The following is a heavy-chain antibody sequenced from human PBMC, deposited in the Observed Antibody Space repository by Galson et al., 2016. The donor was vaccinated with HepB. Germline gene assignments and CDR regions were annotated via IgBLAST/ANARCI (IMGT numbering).Heavy chain of an antibody. CDR2: IYSSGDT. V-gene: IGHV3-NL1*01. CDR1: GFTFSSYG. Sequence: SLRLSCAASGFTFSSYGVHWVRQAPGKGLEWVSIIYSSGDTYYADSVQGRFTISRDNSKNTLYLQMNSLRVEDTAVYYCASPVPLGDWGQGTLVTVSS. J-gene: IGHJ4*02. D-gene: IGHD2-21*01. CDR3: ASPVPLGD.